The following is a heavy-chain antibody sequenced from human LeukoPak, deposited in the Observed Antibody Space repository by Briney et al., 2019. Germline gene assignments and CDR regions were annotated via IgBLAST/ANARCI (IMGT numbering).Heavy chain of an antibody. V-gene: IGHV3-15*01. CDR3: TTDRKELENH. Sequence: GGSLRLSCAGSGFSFSSAWMTWVRQAPGKGLEWVGRIRANAEGGTADYAAPVKGRFTISRDDSENTLYSQMSSLKIEDTATYYCTTDRKELENHWGQGTLVTVSS. J-gene: IGHJ5*02. D-gene: IGHD1-7*01. CDR2: IRANAEGGTA. CDR1: GFSFSSAW.